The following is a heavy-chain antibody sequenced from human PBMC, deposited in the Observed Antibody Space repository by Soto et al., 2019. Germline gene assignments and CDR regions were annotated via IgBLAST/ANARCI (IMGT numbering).Heavy chain of an antibody. Sequence: GGSLRLSCTASGFTFSTYAMSWVRQAPGKGLEWVSAISGSGDTTYYANSVKGRFTISRDNSKNTLYLQMNSLRAEDTAVYYCAKGSYRPHDYWGQGTLVTVS. CDR1: GFTFSTYA. V-gene: IGHV3-23*01. CDR2: ISGSGDTT. CDR3: AKGSYRPHDY. J-gene: IGHJ4*02. D-gene: IGHD1-26*01.